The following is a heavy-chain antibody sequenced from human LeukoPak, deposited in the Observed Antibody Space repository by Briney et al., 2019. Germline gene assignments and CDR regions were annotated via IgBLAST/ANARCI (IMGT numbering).Heavy chain of an antibody. CDR1: GGSISSSSYY. CDR2: IHYSGST. J-gene: IGHJ4*02. D-gene: IGHD3-10*01. CDR3: ARAHSAMVRGVIRPPDY. Sequence: SETLSLTCTVSGGSISSSSYYWGWIRQPPGKGLEWIGNIHYSGSTYYNPSLKSRVTISVDTSKNQFSLKLSSVTAADTAVYYCARAHSAMVRGVIRPPDYWGQGTLVTVSS. V-gene: IGHV4-39*07.